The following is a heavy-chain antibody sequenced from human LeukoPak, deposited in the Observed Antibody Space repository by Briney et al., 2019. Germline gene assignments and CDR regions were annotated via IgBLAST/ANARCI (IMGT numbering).Heavy chain of an antibody. Sequence: PGRSLRLSCAASGFSFSSYGMHWVRQAPGKGLEWVAVISHEGSNQYYADSVKGRFTISRDNSKNMVYLQMNSLRPEDTAVYYCARTREQWQVLDYWGQGTLVTVSS. CDR2: ISHEGSNQ. CDR1: GFSFSSYG. J-gene: IGHJ4*02. V-gene: IGHV3-30*03. CDR3: ARTREQWQVLDY. D-gene: IGHD6-19*01.